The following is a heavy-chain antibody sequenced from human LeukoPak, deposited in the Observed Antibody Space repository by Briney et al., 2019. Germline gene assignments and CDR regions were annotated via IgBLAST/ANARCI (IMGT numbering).Heavy chain of an antibody. V-gene: IGHV5-51*01. CDR3: ARRYYYDSSGYYLAHDAFDI. CDR2: IYPGDSDT. J-gene: IGHJ3*02. Sequence: GESLKISCKGSGXSFTSYWSGWVRQMPGKGLEWMGIIYPGDSDTRYSPSFQGQVTISADKSISTAYLQWSSLKASDTAMYYCARRYYYDSSGYYLAHDAFDIWGQGTMVTVSS. CDR1: GXSFTSYW. D-gene: IGHD3-22*01.